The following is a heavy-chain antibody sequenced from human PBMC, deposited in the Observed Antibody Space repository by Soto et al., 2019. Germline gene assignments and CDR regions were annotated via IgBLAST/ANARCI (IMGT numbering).Heavy chain of an antibody. CDR3: ARASNKRGYSYGPDY. Sequence: SETLSLTCTVSGGSISGYYWSWIRQPPGKGLEWIGYMYNTGSTVYNPSFKSRVTISVDTSKSQFSLRLNSVTAADTAVYYCARASNKRGYSYGPDYWXQGPLVTVSS. J-gene: IGHJ4*02. CDR2: MYNTGST. D-gene: IGHD5-18*01. V-gene: IGHV4-59*12. CDR1: GGSISGYY.